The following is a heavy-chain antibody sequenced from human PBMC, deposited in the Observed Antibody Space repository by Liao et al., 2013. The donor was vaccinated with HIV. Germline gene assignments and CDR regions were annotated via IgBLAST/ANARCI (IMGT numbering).Heavy chain of an antibody. V-gene: IGHV4-61*02. J-gene: IGHJ4*02. D-gene: IGHD1-1*01. CDR3: ARQRITADLDQLDY. CDR1: GDLIRRDNYY. CDR2: IYTGMSTTGTT. Sequence: QVQLQESGPGLVKPSQTLSLTCTVSGDLIRRDNYYWTWIRQPAGTGLEWIGHIYTGMSTTGTTNYNPSLKSRVAISIDTSKNQFSLKLTSVTAADTAMYYCARQRITADLDQLDYWGQGTLVTVSS.